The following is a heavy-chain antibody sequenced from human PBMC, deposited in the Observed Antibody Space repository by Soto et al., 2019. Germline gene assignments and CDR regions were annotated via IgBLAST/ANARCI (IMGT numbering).Heavy chain of an antibody. CDR3: SYDTFGDKDF. CDR2: IWSDGNDK. V-gene: IGHV3-33*03. D-gene: IGHD3-9*01. Sequence: GGSLRLSCTASGFTFSTFALHWVRQAPGKGLEWVAIIWSDGNDKYYADSVKGRFTISSDNAKNTLYLQMNSLGVEDTALYYCSYDTFGDKDFWGQGTPVTVSS. CDR1: GFTFSTFA. J-gene: IGHJ4*02.